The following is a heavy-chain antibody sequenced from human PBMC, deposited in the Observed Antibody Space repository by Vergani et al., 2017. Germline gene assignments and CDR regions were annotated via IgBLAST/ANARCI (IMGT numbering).Heavy chain of an antibody. J-gene: IGHJ4*02. CDR1: GFTFSTYA. CDR2: ISSDVGST. Sequence: EVQLLESGGGLVQPGGSLRLSCAASGFTFSTYAMTWVRQAPGKGLEWVSTISSDVGSTYYAESVKGRFTISRDNSKNTLSLQMNSLTAEDTAIYYCAGXQGTSAYYYGGFDYWGQGILVTVSS. V-gene: IGHV3-23*01. CDR3: AGXQGTSAYYYGGFDY. D-gene: IGHD3-22*01.